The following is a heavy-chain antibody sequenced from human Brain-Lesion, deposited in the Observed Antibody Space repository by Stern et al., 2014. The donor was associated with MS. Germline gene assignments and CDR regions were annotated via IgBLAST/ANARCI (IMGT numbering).Heavy chain of an antibody. CDR3: ARGRVVPGFQYYATDV. J-gene: IGHJ6*02. V-gene: IGHV4-61*02. Sequence: QVQLVESGPGLVKPSQTLSLSCTVSGGSISSGGYYWSWIRQPAGKGLEWIGRIFNSGSTSYNPSPKSRVTISIDTAKNHVSLRLNSMTAADTAVYYCARGRVVPGFQYYATDVWGQGTTVIVSS. CDR1: GGSISSGGYY. D-gene: IGHD2-2*01. CDR2: IFNSGST.